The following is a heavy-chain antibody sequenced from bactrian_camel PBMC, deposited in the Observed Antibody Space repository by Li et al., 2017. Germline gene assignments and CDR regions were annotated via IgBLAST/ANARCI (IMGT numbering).Heavy chain of an antibody. CDR2: ISPGAEST. Sequence: HVQLVESGGGLVQPGGSLRLSCAASGFTFNTAYMTWFRQAPGKGLEWVSTISPGAESTYYADSVKDRFTVSRDNAKNTMYLQMDSLKPEDTAMYYCAAGIWRFAPCSFDYWGQGTQVTVS. CDR1: GFTFNTAY. D-gene: IGHD1*01. CDR3: AAGIWRFAPCSFDY. J-gene: IGHJ6*01. V-gene: IGHV3S1*01.